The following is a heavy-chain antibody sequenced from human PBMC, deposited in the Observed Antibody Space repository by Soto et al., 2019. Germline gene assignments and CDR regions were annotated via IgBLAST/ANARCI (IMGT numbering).Heavy chain of an antibody. J-gene: IGHJ3*02. CDR1: GGSISSYY. D-gene: IGHD2-21*01. Sequence: EALSLTGTGSGGSISSYYWSWIRQPPGKGLEWIGYIYYSGSTNYNPSLKSRVTISVDTSKNQFSLKLSSVTAADTAVYYCARSPCVGWLYCGGVAPRAFDIWGQGTMVTVSS. V-gene: IGHV4-59*01. CDR2: IYYSGST. CDR3: ARSPCVGWLYCGGVAPRAFDI.